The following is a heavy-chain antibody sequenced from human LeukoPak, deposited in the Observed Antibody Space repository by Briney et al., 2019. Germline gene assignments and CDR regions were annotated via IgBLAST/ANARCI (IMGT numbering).Heavy chain of an antibody. D-gene: IGHD2-15*01. Sequence: PSKTLSLTCTVSGDSISGSAYWGWTRQPPGKGLEWIGSISYSGTTYYNPSLRSRVSISADTSKNQFTLQLSSVTAADTAVYYCTRDIAVQWFYSWGQGTLVTVSS. CDR1: GDSISGSAY. CDR2: ISYSGTT. J-gene: IGHJ5*01. V-gene: IGHV4-39*02. CDR3: TRDIAVQWFYS.